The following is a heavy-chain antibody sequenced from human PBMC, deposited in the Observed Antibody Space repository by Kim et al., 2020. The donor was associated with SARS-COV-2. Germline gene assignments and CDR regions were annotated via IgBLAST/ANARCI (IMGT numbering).Heavy chain of an antibody. D-gene: IGHD6-19*01. Sequence: GGSLRLSCAASGFTFSSYWMTWVRQAPGKGLEWVANIKQDGNQKYYVDSVKGRFTISRDNAKNYLYLQMNSLRAEDTAVYYCARDGDLYSSGKDAFDIWGQGTMVTVSS. CDR3: ARDGDLYSSGKDAFDI. CDR1: GFTFSSYW. CDR2: IKQDGNQK. J-gene: IGHJ3*02. V-gene: IGHV3-7*01.